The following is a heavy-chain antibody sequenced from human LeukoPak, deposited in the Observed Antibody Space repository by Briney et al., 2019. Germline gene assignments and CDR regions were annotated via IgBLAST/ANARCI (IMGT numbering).Heavy chain of an antibody. CDR3: ARGGYCSSTSCYDY. CDR1: GGSISSGSYY. Sequence: PSETLSLTCTVSGGSISSGSYYWSWIRQPAGKGLEWIGRIYTSGSTNYNPSLKSRVTISVDTSKNQFSLKPSSVTAADTAVYYCARGGYCSSTSCYDYWGQGTLVTVSS. D-gene: IGHD2-2*01. J-gene: IGHJ4*02. CDR2: IYTSGST. V-gene: IGHV4-61*02.